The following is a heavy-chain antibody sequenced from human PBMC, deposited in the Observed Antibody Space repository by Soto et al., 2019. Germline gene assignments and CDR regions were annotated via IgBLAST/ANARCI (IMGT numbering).Heavy chain of an antibody. CDR3: ARAYSGQLPRRADYYYAMDV. D-gene: IGHD2-2*01. CDR1: GFTFSTYD. Sequence: GGSLRLSCAASGFTFSTYDMHWVRQATGKGLEWVSALGSADDPYYLASVKGRFTISRENAKNSLYLQMNSLRAGDTAVYYCARAYSGQLPRRADYYYAMDVWGQGTTVTVSS. CDR2: LGSADDP. V-gene: IGHV3-13*05. J-gene: IGHJ6*02.